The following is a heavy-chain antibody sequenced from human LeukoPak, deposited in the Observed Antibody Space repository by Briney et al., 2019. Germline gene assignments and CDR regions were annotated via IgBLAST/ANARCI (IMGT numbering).Heavy chain of an antibody. CDR3: ARADSSSSVNYYYYMDV. D-gene: IGHD6-6*01. Sequence: SETLSLTCAVYGGSFSGYYWSWIRQPPGKGLEWIGEIYHSGSTNYNPSLKSRVTISVDKSKNQFSLKLSSVTAADTAVYYCARADSSSSVNYYYYMDVWGKGTTVTVSS. CDR2: IYHSGST. J-gene: IGHJ6*03. V-gene: IGHV4-34*01. CDR1: GGSFSGYY.